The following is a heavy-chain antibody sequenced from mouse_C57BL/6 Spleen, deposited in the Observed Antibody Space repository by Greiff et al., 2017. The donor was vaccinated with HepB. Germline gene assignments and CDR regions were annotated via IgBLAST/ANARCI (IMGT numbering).Heavy chain of an antibody. CDR2: IYPGDGDT. V-gene: IGHV1-82*01. J-gene: IGHJ2*01. Sequence: VQLQESGPELVKPGASVKISCKASGYAFSSSWMNWVKQRPGKGLEWIGRIYPGDGDTNYNGKFKGKATLTADKSSSTAYMQLSSLTSEDSAVYFWARGGVVAPDYWGQGTTLTVSS. CDR1: GYAFSSSW. CDR3: ARGGVVAPDY. D-gene: IGHD1-1*01.